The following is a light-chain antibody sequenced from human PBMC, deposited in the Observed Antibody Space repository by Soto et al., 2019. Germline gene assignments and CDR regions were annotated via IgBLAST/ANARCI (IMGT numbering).Light chain of an antibody. CDR3: QHHGSSPT. Sequence: EIVLTQSPGTLSLSPRERATLSCRASQSLSGNYVAWYQQKPGQAPRLLIYGASIRATGIPDRFAGSGSGPDFSLTVSRLEPEDFGVYYCQHHGSSPTFGPGTKVEIK. J-gene: IGKJ1*01. V-gene: IGKV3-20*01. CDR1: QSLSGNY. CDR2: GAS.